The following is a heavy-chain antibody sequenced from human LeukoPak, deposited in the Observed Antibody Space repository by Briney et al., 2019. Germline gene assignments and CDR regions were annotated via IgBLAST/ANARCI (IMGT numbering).Heavy chain of an antibody. Sequence: ASVKVSCKTSGYTFTGYYIHWVRQAPGQGLEWMGWIDPNSGGTNYAQKFQGRVIMTRDTSISTAYMELSRLTSADTAVYRCAAPSSSSWYGFDPWGQGTLVTVSS. J-gene: IGHJ5*02. CDR2: IDPNSGGT. CDR1: GYTFTGYY. CDR3: AAPSSSSWYGFDP. D-gene: IGHD6-13*01. V-gene: IGHV1-2*02.